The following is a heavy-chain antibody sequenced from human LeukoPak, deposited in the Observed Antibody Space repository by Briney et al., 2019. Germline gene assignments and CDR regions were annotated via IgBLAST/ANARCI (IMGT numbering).Heavy chain of an antibody. J-gene: IGHJ6*02. V-gene: IGHV3-23*01. CDR1: EFTFSSYA. Sequence: GGSLRLSCAASEFTFSSYAMNWLRQAPGKGLECVSFISTSGDFTYYAASVKGRFTVSRDNSKNTLYLQMNSLRADDTAVYYCAGCSGGSCYSRGKYGVDVWGQGTTVIVSS. D-gene: IGHD2-15*01. CDR3: AGCSGGSCYSRGKYGVDV. CDR2: ISTSGDFT.